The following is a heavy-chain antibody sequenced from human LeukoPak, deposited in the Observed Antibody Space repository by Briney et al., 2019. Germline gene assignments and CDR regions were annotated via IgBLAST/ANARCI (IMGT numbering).Heavy chain of an antibody. CDR3: ARGRGEAVTTPTHPGYYFDY. D-gene: IGHD4-17*01. Sequence: PSETLSLTCTVSGDSISSSNYYWGWIRQPPGKGLEWIGNIYYSGSTYYNPSLKSRVTISVDTSKNHFSLKLSSVTAADTAVYYCARGRGEAVTTPTHPGYYFDYWGQGTLVTVSS. J-gene: IGHJ4*02. V-gene: IGHV4-39*02. CDR2: IYYSGST. CDR1: GDSISSSNYY.